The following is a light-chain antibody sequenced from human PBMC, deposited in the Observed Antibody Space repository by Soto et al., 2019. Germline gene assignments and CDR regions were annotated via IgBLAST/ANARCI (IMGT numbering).Light chain of an antibody. Sequence: DIQMTQSPCILSASVGDRFTITYLSSQTITIRLAWYQQIPGKAAQVLIYDGSSLESGVPSRFSGSGSGTEFTLTISSLQPDDFATYYCQQYNSYSWTFGQGTKVDI. CDR2: DGS. CDR1: QTITIR. V-gene: IGKV1-5*01. CDR3: QQYNSYSWT. J-gene: IGKJ1*01.